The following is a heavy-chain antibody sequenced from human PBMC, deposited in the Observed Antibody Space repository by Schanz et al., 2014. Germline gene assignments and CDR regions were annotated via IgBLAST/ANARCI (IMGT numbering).Heavy chain of an antibody. CDR3: ARGTMPGTFDI. V-gene: IGHV1-18*01. CDR2: ISTSNGNT. J-gene: IGHJ3*02. D-gene: IGHD2-2*01. CDR1: GGTFSTYT. Sequence: QVQLVQSGAEVKKPGSSVKVSCKASGGTFSTYTISWVRQAPGQGLEWMGWISTSNGNTNYIQKLQGRVTMTTDTSTSTAYMELSSLRYEDTALYYCARGTMPGTFDIWGQGTILTVSS.